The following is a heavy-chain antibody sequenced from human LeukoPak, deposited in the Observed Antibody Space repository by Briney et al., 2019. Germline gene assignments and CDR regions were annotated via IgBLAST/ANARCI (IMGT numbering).Heavy chain of an antibody. D-gene: IGHD3-22*01. CDR3: ARVGSYDSSCYYFYY. V-gene: IGHV4-59*01. CDR1: DGSINLFY. Sequence: SETLSLTCSVSDGSINLFYWSWIRQTPGKGLEWIGYVHHSDASSYNPALRGRVTISMDTSENQFSLKMRSVSAADTAVYFCARVGSYDSSCYYFYYWGQGIQVNVSS. CDR2: VHHSDAS. J-gene: IGHJ4*02.